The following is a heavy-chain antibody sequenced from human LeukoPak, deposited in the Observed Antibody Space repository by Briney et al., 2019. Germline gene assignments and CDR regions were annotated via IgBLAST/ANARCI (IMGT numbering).Heavy chain of an antibody. V-gene: IGHV1-69*04. CDR1: GGTFSSYA. CDR3: ARDHGSTSFSLVATEDYFDY. D-gene: IGHD5-12*01. CDR2: IIPILGIA. Sequence: ASVKVSCKASGGTFSSYAISWVRQAPGQGLEWMGRIIPILGIANYAQKFQGRVTITADKSTSTAYMELSSLRSEDTAVYYCARDHGSTSFSLVATEDYFDYWGQGTLVTVSS. J-gene: IGHJ4*02.